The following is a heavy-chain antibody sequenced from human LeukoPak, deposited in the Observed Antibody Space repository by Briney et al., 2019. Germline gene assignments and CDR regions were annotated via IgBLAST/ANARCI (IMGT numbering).Heavy chain of an antibody. Sequence: SVKVSCKASGGTFSSYAISWVRQAPGQGLEWMGRIVPIFGTANYAQKFQGRVTITTDESASTAYMELSSLRSEDTAVYYCARHPGIAVADYYFDYWGQGTLVTVSS. CDR1: GGTFSSYA. CDR2: IVPIFGTA. D-gene: IGHD6-19*01. J-gene: IGHJ4*02. CDR3: ARHPGIAVADYYFDY. V-gene: IGHV1-69*05.